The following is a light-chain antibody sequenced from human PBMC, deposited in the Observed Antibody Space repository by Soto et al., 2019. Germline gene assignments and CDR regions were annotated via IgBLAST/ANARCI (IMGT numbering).Light chain of an antibody. V-gene: IGLV2-14*03. CDR2: DVS. J-gene: IGLJ1*01. CDR3: NSYTSSGTYV. CDR1: SSDVGLYNY. Sequence: QSVLTQPASVSGSPGQSITISCTGTSSDVGLYNYVSWYRHLLGKAPELIIYDVSNRPSGVSNRFSGSKSANTASLTISGLQAEDEADYYCNSYTSSGTYVFGTGTKVTVL.